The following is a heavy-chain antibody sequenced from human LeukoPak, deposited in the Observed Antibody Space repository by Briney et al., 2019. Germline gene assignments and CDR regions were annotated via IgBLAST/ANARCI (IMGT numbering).Heavy chain of an antibody. J-gene: IGHJ6*02. D-gene: IGHD3-22*01. CDR2: IYYSGNT. CDR3: AGDSYGMDV. Sequence: SETLSLTCTVSGGSISNYYWNWIRQPPGKGLEWIGYIYYSGNTNYNPSLKSRVTISVDTSKNQFSLNLIPVTAADTAVYYCAGDSYGMDVWGQGTTVTVAS. CDR1: GGSISNYY. V-gene: IGHV4-59*08.